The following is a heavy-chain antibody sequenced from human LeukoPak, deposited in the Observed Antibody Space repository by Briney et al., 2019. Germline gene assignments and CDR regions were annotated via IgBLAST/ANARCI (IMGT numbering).Heavy chain of an antibody. CDR1: GGSISSYY. CDR2: IYYSKST. D-gene: IGHD2-15*01. CDR3: ARHTLVAASSFDY. J-gene: IGHJ4*02. Sequence: PSETLSLTCTVSGGSISSYYWSWIRQPPGKGLEWIGYIYYSKSTNYNPSLKSRVTISGDTSKNQFSLNLSSVTAADTAVYYCARHTLVAASSFDYWGRGTLVTVSS. V-gene: IGHV4-59*08.